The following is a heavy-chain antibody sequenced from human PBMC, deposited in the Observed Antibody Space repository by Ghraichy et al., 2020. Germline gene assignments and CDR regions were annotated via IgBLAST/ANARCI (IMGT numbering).Heavy chain of an antibody. V-gene: IGHV4-30-4*07. Sequence: SETLSLTCAVSGGSISSGGYSWSWIRQPPGKGLEWIGYIYYSGSTYYNPSLKSRVTISVDTSKNQFSLKLSSVTAADTAVYYCARLLFVSNWFDPWGQGTLVTVSS. CDR1: GGSISSGGYS. D-gene: IGHD3-3*01. J-gene: IGHJ5*02. CDR2: IYYSGST. CDR3: ARLLFVSNWFDP.